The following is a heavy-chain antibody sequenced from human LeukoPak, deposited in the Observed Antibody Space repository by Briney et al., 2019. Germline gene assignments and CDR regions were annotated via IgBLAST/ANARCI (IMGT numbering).Heavy chain of an antibody. CDR1: GGSFSGYY. J-gene: IGHJ4*02. V-gene: IGHV4-34*01. Sequence: LETLSLTCAVYGGSFSGYYWSWIRQPPGKGLEWIGEINHSGSANYNPSLKSRVTISVDTSKNQFSLKLSSVTAADTAVYYCASLKVADQSFDYWGQGTLVTVSS. CDR3: ASLKVADQSFDY. CDR2: INHSGSA. D-gene: IGHD6-19*01.